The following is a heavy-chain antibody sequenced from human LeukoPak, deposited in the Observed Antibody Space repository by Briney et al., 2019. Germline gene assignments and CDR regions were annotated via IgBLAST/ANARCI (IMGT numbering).Heavy chain of an antibody. CDR3: VRHSGSGSYYNLDH. V-gene: IGHV3-74*01. J-gene: IGHJ4*02. Sequence: PGGSLRLSCAASGFTFSNYWMHWVRQAPGKGLVWVARINSDGSSTSYADSVKGRFTISRDNAKNTLYLQMNSLRAEDTAVYSCVRHSGSGSYYNLDHWSQGTLVTVSS. CDR1: GFTFSNYW. CDR2: INSDGSST. D-gene: IGHD3-10*01.